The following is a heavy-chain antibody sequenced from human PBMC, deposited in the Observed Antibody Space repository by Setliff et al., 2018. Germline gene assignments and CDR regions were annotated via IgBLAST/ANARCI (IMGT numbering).Heavy chain of an antibody. CDR2: IHHSGST. D-gene: IGHD6-13*01. CDR3: ARHFSSSWYFDY. V-gene: IGHV4-38-2*01. J-gene: IGHJ4*01. Sequence: SETQSLTCAVSGYSISSGYYWGWIRQPPGKGLELIGYIHHSGSTYYNPSLKSRVTISADTSKNQFSLTLTSVTATDTAVYYCARHFSSSWYFDYWGHVTQVTVSS. CDR1: GYSISSGYY.